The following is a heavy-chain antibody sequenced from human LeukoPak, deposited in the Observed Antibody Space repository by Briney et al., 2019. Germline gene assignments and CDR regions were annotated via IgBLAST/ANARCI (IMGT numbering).Heavy chain of an antibody. CDR2: ISSSGSTI. D-gene: IGHD6-6*01. CDR1: GFTFSSYE. V-gene: IGHV3-48*03. J-gene: IGHJ4*02. CDR3: ARLYSSSSGLRASDY. Sequence: PGGSLRLSCAASGFTFSSYEMNWVRQAPGKGLEWVSYISSSGSTILYADPVKGRFTISRDNAKNSLYLQMNSLRAEDTAVYYCARLYSSSSGLRASDYWGQGTLVTVSS.